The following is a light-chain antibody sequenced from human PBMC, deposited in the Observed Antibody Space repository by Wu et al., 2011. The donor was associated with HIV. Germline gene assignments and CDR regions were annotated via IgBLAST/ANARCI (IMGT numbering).Light chain of an antibody. CDR3: QQYGSSFT. V-gene: IGKV3-20*01. CDR1: KSVSSSY. J-gene: IGKJ3*01. CDR2: GAA. Sequence: TLSCRASKSVSSSYIAWYQQKPGQAPRLLIYGAASRATGIPDRFSGSGSGTDFTLTINRLEPEDFAVYYCQQYGSSFTFGPGTKVDIK.